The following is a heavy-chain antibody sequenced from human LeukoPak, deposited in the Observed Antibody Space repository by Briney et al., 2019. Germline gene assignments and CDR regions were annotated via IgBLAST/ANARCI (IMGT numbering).Heavy chain of an antibody. D-gene: IGHD3-9*01. CDR3: ARDLRYFDWPPGGFDY. J-gene: IGHJ4*02. V-gene: IGHV3-21*01. Sequence: GGSLRLSCAASGFTFSSYSMNWVRQAPGKGLEWVSSISSSSSYIYYADSVKGRFTISRDNAKNSLYLQMNSLRAEDTAVYYCARDLRYFDWPPGGFDYWGQGTLVTVSS. CDR2: ISSSSSYI. CDR1: GFTFSSYS.